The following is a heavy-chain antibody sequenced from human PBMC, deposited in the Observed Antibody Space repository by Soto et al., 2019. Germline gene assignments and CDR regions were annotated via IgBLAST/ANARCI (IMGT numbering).Heavy chain of an antibody. V-gene: IGHV4-39*01. Sequence: QLQLQESGPGLVKPSETLSLTCTVSGASIDRSNYYWDWIRQPPGKWLEWIGTTYYNGNAYYNPSLKSRVTMSVDTSKNQFSLKLISVTAADTDVYYCARNFGAVVIKGWGYWGQGTLVTVSS. CDR3: ARNFGAVVIKGWGY. CDR2: TYYNGNA. D-gene: IGHD3-22*01. J-gene: IGHJ4*02. CDR1: GASIDRSNYY.